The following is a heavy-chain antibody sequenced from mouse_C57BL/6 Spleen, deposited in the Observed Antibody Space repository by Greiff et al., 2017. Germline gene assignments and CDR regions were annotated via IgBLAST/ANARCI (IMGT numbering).Heavy chain of an antibody. CDR2: ISPGSGST. Sequence: QVQLQQPGAELVKPGASVTMTCKASGYTFTSYWITWVKQRPGQGLEWIGDISPGSGSTNYNAKFKSKATLTVDTAASTAYMQRSSLTSEDSAVYYCANYYGSSYYAMDYWGQGTSVTVSS. D-gene: IGHD1-1*01. J-gene: IGHJ4*01. V-gene: IGHV1-55*01. CDR1: GYTFTSYW. CDR3: ANYYGSSYYAMDY.